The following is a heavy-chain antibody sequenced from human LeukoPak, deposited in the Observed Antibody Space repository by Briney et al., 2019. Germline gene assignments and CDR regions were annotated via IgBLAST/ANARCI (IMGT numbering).Heavy chain of an antibody. CDR1: GGSISSYY. CDR2: IYYSGST. J-gene: IGHJ4*02. V-gene: IGHV4-59*08. Sequence: SETLSLTCTVSGGSISSYYWSWVRQPPGKELEWIGYIYYSGSTNYNPSLKSRVTISVDTSKNQFSLKLSSVTAADTAVYYCARQGYYYDSSGYPLSYYFDYWGQGTLVTVSS. CDR3: ARQGYYYDSSGYPLSYYFDY. D-gene: IGHD3-22*01.